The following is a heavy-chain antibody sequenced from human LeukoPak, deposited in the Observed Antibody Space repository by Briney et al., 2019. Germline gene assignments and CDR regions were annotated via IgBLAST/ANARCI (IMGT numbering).Heavy chain of an antibody. V-gene: IGHV4-59*12. CDR3: ARANSGYDPFDY. Sequence: SETLSLTCTVSGGSISSYYWSWIRQPPGKGLEWIGYIYYSGSTYYNPSLKSRVTISVDTSKNQFSLKLSSVTAADTAVSYCARANSGYDPFDYCGQGTLVTVSP. CDR2: IYYSGST. D-gene: IGHD5-12*01. CDR1: GGSISSYY. J-gene: IGHJ4*02.